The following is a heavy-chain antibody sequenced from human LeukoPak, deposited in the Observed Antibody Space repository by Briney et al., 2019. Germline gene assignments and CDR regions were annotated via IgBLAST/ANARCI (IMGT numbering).Heavy chain of an antibody. CDR1: GFTFSSYA. J-gene: IGHJ4*02. Sequence: GGSLRLSCAASGFTFSSYAMSWVRQAPGKGLEWVSAISGSGGSTYYADSVKGRFTISRDNSKNTLYLQMNSLRAEDTAVYYCAKARGSSSSLAYSDYWGQGTLVTVSS. CDR3: AKARGSSSSLAYSDY. V-gene: IGHV3-23*01. D-gene: IGHD6-6*01. CDR2: ISGSGGST.